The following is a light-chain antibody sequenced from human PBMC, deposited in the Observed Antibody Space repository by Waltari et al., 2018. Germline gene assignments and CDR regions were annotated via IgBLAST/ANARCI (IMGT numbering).Light chain of an antibody. Sequence: VLTQSPGTLSFSPGERATLSCRASQNIRGAYLAWYQQRPGQAPRLLIYDSFIRATGIPDRFSGSGSGADFTLTISSLAPEDSAVYFCHQYDTSPQTFGQGTKVSIK. CDR3: HQYDTSPQT. J-gene: IGKJ1*01. CDR2: DSF. V-gene: IGKV3-20*01. CDR1: QNIRGAY.